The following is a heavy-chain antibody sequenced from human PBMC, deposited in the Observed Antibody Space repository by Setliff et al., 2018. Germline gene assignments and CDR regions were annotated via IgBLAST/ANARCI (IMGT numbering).Heavy chain of an antibody. J-gene: IGHJ6*03. CDR2: ITDSGSKI. CDR3: ARVWFGNMDV. Sequence: PGGSLRLSCVGSDFTFSNSAMSWVRQAPGKGLEWVSTITDSGSKILYVDSVKGRFTISRDNSKNSLYLQMDSLRPEDTAVYYCARVWFGNMDVWGKGTTVTVSS. V-gene: IGHV3-23*01. CDR1: DFTFSNSA. D-gene: IGHD3-10*01.